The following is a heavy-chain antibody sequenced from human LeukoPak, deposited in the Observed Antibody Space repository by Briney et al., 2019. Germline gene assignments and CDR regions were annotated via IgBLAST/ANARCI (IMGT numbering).Heavy chain of an antibody. CDR2: ISYDGSNK. J-gene: IGHJ4*02. CDR1: GFTFSSYA. D-gene: IGHD6-13*01. V-gene: IGHV3-30-3*01. Sequence: PGGSLRLSCAASGFTFSSYAMHWVRQAPGKGLEWVAVISYDGSNKYYADSVKGRFTISRDNSKNTLYLQMNSLRAEDTAVYYCAKAYSSSWYSGASDYWGQGTLVTVSS. CDR3: AKAYSSSWYSGASDY.